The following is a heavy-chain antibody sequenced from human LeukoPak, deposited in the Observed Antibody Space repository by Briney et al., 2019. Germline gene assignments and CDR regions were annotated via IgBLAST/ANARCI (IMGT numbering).Heavy chain of an antibody. CDR2: IYYSGST. CDR3: AETTPFFYDSSGVPGYYFDH. CDR1: GGSINRSSYY. Sequence: SETLSLNCTVSGGSINRSSYYWGWIRQPPGKGLEWIGSIYYSGSTCYNPSLKSRVTISVDTSKKQVSLKLNSVTAADTAVYYCAETTPFFYDSSGVPGYYFDHWGQGTLVTVSS. V-gene: IGHV4-39*01. J-gene: IGHJ4*02. D-gene: IGHD3-22*01.